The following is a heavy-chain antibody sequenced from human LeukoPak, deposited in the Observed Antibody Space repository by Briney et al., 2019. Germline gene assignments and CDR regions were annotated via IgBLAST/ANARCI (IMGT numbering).Heavy chain of an antibody. Sequence: GGSLRLSCAASGFTFSSYAMSWVRQAPGKGLEWVSAISGSGGSTYYADSVKGRFTISRDNSKNTLYLQMNSLRAEDTAVYYCAKGALGFLYRAGTLDYWGQGTLVTVSS. J-gene: IGHJ4*02. D-gene: IGHD6-13*01. CDR1: GFTFSSYA. CDR3: AKGALGFLYRAGTLDY. V-gene: IGHV3-23*01. CDR2: ISGSGGST.